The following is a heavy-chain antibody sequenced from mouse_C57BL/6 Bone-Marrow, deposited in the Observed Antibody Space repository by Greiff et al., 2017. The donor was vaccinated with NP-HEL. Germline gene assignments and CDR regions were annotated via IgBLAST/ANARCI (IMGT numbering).Heavy chain of an antibody. Sequence: EVNVVESGPGLAKPSQTLSLTCSVTGYSITSDYWNWIRKFPGNKLEYMGYISYSGSTYYNPSPKSRISITRDTSKNQYYLQLNSVTTEDTATYYCARSPVTTEYYAMDYWGQGTSVTVSS. CDR1: GYSITSDY. CDR2: ISYSGST. D-gene: IGHD2-12*01. J-gene: IGHJ4*01. V-gene: IGHV3-8*01. CDR3: ARSPVTTEYYAMDY.